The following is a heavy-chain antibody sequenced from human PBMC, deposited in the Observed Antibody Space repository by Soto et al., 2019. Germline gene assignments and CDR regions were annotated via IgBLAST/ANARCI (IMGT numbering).Heavy chain of an antibody. V-gene: IGHV4-59*01. CDR2: ISYSGST. D-gene: IGHD2-15*01. CDR3: ARDLKEYCRDGYNRFDY. Sequence: PSETLSLTCTVSGASISTYYWSWIRQPPGKGLEWIGYISYSGSTNYNPSLKSRVTISFDASKNEISLQVRSATAADAAVYYCARDLKEYCRDGYNRFDYWGQGTPVTVSS. J-gene: IGHJ4*02. CDR1: GASISTYY.